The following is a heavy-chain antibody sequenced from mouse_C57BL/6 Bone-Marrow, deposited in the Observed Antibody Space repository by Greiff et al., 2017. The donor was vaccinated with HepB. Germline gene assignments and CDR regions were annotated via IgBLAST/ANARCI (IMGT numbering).Heavy chain of an antibody. V-gene: IGHV5-15*01. CDR3: ARHRNFYYAMDY. D-gene: IGHD2-1*01. Sequence: DVQLVESGGGLVQPGGSLKLSCAASGFTFSDYGMAWVRQAPRKGPEWVAFISNLAYSIYYADTVTGRFTISRENAKNTLYLEMSSLRSEDTAMYYCARHRNFYYAMDYWGQGTSVTVSS. J-gene: IGHJ4*01. CDR2: ISNLAYSI. CDR1: GFTFSDYG.